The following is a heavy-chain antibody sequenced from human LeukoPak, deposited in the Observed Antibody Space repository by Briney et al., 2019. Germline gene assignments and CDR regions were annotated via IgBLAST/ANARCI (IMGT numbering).Heavy chain of an antibody. CDR2: ISGSSRYI. J-gene: IGHJ4*02. D-gene: IGHD3-3*01. CDR3: ARETRLRFVEWLSGRGFFDY. CDR1: GFTFSSYS. V-gene: IGHV3-21*01. Sequence: GGSLRLSCAASGFTFSSYSMNWVRRAPGKGLEWVSSISGSSRYIYHADSVKGRFTISRDNAKNSLYLQMNSLSAEDTAVYYCARETRLRFVEWLSGRGFFDYWGRGTLVTVSS.